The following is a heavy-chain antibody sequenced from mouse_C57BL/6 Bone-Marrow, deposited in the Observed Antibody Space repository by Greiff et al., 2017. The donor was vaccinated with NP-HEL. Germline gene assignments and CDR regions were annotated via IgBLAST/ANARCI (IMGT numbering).Heavy chain of an antibody. J-gene: IGHJ2*01. CDR1: GFTFSSYA. CDR3: TREDYYGDFDY. Sequence: EVQRVESGEGLVKPGGSLKLSCAASGFTFSSYAMSWVRQTPEKRLEWVAYISSGGDYIYYADTVKGRFTISRDNARNTLYLQMSSLKSEDTAMYYCTREDYYGDFDYWGQGTTLTVSS. CDR2: ISSGGDYI. D-gene: IGHD1-2*01. V-gene: IGHV5-9-1*02.